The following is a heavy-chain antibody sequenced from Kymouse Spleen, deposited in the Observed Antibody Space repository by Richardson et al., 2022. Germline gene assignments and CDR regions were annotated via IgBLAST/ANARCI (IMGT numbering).Heavy chain of an antibody. D-gene: IGHD6-13*01. CDR3: ARDSSSWYAYYYYYYGMDV. Sequence: QVQLQESGPGLVKPSETLSLTCTVSGGSVSSGSYYWSWIRQPPGKGLEWIGYIYYSGSTNYNPSLKSRVTISVDTSKNQFSLKLSSVTAADTAVYYCARDSSSWYAYYYYYYGMDVWGQGTTVTVSS. J-gene: IGHJ6*02. CDR1: GGSVSSGSYY. CDR2: IYYSGST. V-gene: IGHV4-61*01.